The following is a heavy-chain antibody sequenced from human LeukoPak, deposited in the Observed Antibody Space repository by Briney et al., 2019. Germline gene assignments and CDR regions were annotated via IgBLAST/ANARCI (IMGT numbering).Heavy chain of an antibody. CDR2: TSGSGGST. J-gene: IGHJ6*03. D-gene: IGHD3-10*01. CDR1: GFSFSSYA. V-gene: IGHV3-23*01. Sequence: GGSLTLSCIPCGFSFSSYAMNGVRQAPGKGLEGVSWTSGSGGSTYYAYSVKGRFTNSRDNSKNTLHLQMNSLSAEDTAVYYCGTALLRASTYMDVWGKGTTVTVSS. CDR3: GTALLRASTYMDV.